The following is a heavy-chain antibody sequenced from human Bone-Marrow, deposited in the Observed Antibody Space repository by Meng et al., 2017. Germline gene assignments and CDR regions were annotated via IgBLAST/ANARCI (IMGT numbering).Heavy chain of an antibody. CDR2: ICYDGSNK. J-gene: IGHJ6*02. V-gene: IGHV3-33*01. D-gene: IGHD3-3*01. Sequence: GGSLRLSCIASGLTFRNHGMHWVRQAPGKGLEWVAVICYDGSNKYHSDSVKGRFTISRDNSKNTMYLQMNSLRAEDTAVYYCATEDHWSGSLNSDFGMNVWGQGTTVTVSS. CDR1: GLTFRNHG. CDR3: ATEDHWSGSLNSDFGMNV.